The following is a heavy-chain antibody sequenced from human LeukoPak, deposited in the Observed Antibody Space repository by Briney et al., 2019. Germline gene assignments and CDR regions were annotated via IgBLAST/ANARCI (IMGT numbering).Heavy chain of an antibody. J-gene: IGHJ6*04. CDR1: GFTFTSYY. Sequence: GGSLRLSCAASGFTFTSYYMHWVRQAPGKGLVWVSRISGDGSNTIYADTVKGRFTISRDNSKNTLYLQMNSLRAEDTAVYYCAKDPLWFGDFDSGMDVWGKGTTVTVSS. D-gene: IGHD3-10*01. CDR3: AKDPLWFGDFDSGMDV. V-gene: IGHV3-74*01. CDR2: ISGDGSNT.